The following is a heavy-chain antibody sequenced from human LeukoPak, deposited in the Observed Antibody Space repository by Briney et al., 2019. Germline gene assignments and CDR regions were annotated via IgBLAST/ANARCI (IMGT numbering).Heavy chain of an antibody. D-gene: IGHD3-9*01. CDR1: GFTFSSYS. CDR3: ARDGVLRYSDGWFDP. J-gene: IGHJ5*02. V-gene: IGHV3-21*01. Sequence: PGGSLRLSCAASGFTFSSYSMNWVRQAPGKGLEGVSSISSSSSYIYYADSVKGRFPISRDNAKNSLYLQMNSLRAEDTAVYYCARDGVLRYSDGWFDPWGQGTLVTVSS. CDR2: ISSSSSYI.